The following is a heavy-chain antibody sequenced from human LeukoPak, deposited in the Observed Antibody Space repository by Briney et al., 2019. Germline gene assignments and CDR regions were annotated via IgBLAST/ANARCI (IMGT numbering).Heavy chain of an antibody. V-gene: IGHV3-48*02. Sequence: PGGSLRLSCAASGFTFSSYSMNWVRQAPGKGLVWISYISRTSSAIYYADSVKGRFTISRDNAKNSLYLQMNSLRDEDTAVYYCARDGVTTVKDAFDIWGQGTMVTVSS. J-gene: IGHJ3*02. CDR1: GFTFSSYS. CDR2: ISRTSSAI. D-gene: IGHD4-17*01. CDR3: ARDGVTTVKDAFDI.